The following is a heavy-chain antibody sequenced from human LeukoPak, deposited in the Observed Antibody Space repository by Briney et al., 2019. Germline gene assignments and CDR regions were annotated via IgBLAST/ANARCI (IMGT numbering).Heavy chain of an antibody. V-gene: IGHV4-39*01. CDR1: GGSISSSNYY. Sequence: SETLSLTCTVSGGSISSSNYYWGWIRQPSGKGLEWIGSIYYSGSTYYNPSLKSRVTISVDTSKNQFSLKLSSVTAADTAVYYCARSRYSYGSIWGQGTLVTVSS. CDR3: ARSRYSYGSI. J-gene: IGHJ4*02. D-gene: IGHD5-18*01. CDR2: IYYSGST.